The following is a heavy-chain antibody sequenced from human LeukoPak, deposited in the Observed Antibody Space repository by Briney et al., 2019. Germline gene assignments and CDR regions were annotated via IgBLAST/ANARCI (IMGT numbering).Heavy chain of an antibody. J-gene: IGHJ3*02. CDR1: GGSISSYY. CDR2: IYYSGST. D-gene: IGHD2-15*01. CDR3: ARDVVVRAAFDI. Sequence: SETLSLTCTVAGGSISSYYWSWIRQPPGKGLEWIGYIYYSGSTNYNPSLKSRVTISVDTSKNQFSLKLSSVTAADTAVYYCARDVVVRAAFDIWGQGTMVTVSS. V-gene: IGHV4-59*01.